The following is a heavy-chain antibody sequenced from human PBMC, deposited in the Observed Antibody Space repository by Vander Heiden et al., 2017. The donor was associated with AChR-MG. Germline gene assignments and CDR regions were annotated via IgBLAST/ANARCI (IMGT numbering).Heavy chain of an antibody. D-gene: IGHD3-22*01. CDR2: IYYSGST. J-gene: IGHJ3*02. CDR3: ARDLPSGYYRIAFDI. Sequence: QLQLQESGPGLVKPSETLSLTCTVSVGSISRSSYYWAWIRLPPGKGLEWIGSIYYSGSTYYNPSLKSRVTISVDTSKNQFSLKLSSVTAADTAVYYCARDLPSGYYRIAFDIWGQGTMVTVSS. CDR1: VGSISRSSYY. V-gene: IGHV4-39*01.